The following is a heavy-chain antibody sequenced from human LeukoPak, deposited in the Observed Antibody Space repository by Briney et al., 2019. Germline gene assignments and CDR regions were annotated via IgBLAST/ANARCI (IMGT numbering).Heavy chain of an antibody. Sequence: GGSLRLSCAASGFTFSDYYMSWIRQAPGKGLEWVSYISSSGSTISYADSVKGRFTTSRVNAKNSLYLQMNSLRAEATTVYYCARNKDDYGDYWGQGTLVTVSS. CDR2: ISSSGSTI. D-gene: IGHD4-17*01. J-gene: IGHJ4*02. V-gene: IGHV3-11*01. CDR1: GFTFSDYY. CDR3: ARNKDDYGDY.